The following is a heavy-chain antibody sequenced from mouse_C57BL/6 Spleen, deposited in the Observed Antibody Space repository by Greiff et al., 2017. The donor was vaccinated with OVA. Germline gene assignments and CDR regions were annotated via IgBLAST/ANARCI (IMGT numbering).Heavy chain of an antibody. CDR2: INPGSGGT. CDR3: ARAVYYGSSYGYFDV. D-gene: IGHD1-1*01. CDR1: GYAFTNYL. J-gene: IGHJ1*03. V-gene: IGHV1-54*01. Sequence: QVQLKQSGAELVRPGTSVKVSCKASGYAFTNYLIEWVKQRPGQGLEWIGVINPGSGGTNYNEKFKGKATLTADKSSSTAYMQLSSLTSEDSAVYFCARAVYYGSSYGYFDVWGTGTTVTVSS.